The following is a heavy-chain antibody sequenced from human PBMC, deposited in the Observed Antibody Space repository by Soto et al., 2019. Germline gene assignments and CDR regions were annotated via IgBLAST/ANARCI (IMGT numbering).Heavy chain of an antibody. CDR3: ARELEYYDSSGYYRGAFDY. Sequence: QVQLQESGPGLVKPSQTLSLTCTVSGGSISSVGYYWSWIRQHPGKGLEWSGYIYYSGSTYYNPSLKSRVTISVDTSKNQFSLKLSSVTAADTAVYYCARELEYYDSSGYYRGAFDYWGQGTLVTVSS. D-gene: IGHD3-22*01. J-gene: IGHJ4*02. CDR2: IYYSGST. CDR1: GGSISSVGYY. V-gene: IGHV4-31*03.